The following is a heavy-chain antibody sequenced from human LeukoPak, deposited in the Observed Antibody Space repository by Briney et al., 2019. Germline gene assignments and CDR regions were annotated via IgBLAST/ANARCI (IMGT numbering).Heavy chain of an antibody. CDR2: INPNSGNT. CDR1: GYTFTSYD. J-gene: IGHJ4*02. D-gene: IGHD2-2*01. V-gene: IGHV1-8*03. CDR3: ARDSHVGYCSSTSCAIPPDY. Sequence: VASVKVSCKASGYTFTSYDVNWVRQATGQGLEWMGWINPNSGNTGYAQKFQGRVTITRNTSISTAYMELSSLRSEDTAVYYCARDSHVGYCSSTSCAIPPDYWGQGTLVTVSS.